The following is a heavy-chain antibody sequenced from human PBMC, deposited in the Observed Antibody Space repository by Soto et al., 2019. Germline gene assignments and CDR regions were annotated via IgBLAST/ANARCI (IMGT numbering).Heavy chain of an antibody. J-gene: IGHJ4*02. CDR3: AKADGEQWLLPHLEN. D-gene: IGHD6-19*01. Sequence: EVQLLESGGDLVRPGESLRLSCAASGFNFNKYAMSWVRQAPGEGLEWVSGISRCGGTASYADSVKGRFTIARDDSKNTLFLHMNSLRVEDTAEYYCAKADGEQWLLPHLENWGRGTLVTVS. V-gene: IGHV3-23*01. CDR2: ISRCGGTA. CDR1: GFNFNKYA.